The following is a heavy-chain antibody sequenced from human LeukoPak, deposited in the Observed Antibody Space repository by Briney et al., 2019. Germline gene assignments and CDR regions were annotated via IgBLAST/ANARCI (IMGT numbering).Heavy chain of an antibody. CDR1: GYTFTGYY. CDR3: ARASDSNYYYYGMDV. J-gene: IGHJ6*02. Sequence: ASVKVSCKASGYTFTGYYMHWVRQAPGQGLGWMGWINPNSGGTNYAQKFQGWVTMTRDTSISTAYMELSRLRSDDTAVYYCARASDSNYYYYGMDVWGQGTTVTVSS. V-gene: IGHV1-2*04. CDR2: INPNSGGT. D-gene: IGHD4-11*01.